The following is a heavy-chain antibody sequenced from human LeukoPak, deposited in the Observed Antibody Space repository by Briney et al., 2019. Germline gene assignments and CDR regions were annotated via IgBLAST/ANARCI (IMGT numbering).Heavy chain of an antibody. V-gene: IGHV4-39*01. CDR3: ARLNAYSSSWHYFDS. D-gene: IGHD6-13*01. J-gene: IGHJ4*02. CDR1: GGSISSSSYF. Sequence: SETLSLTCTVSGGSISSSSYFWGWIRQPPGRDLEWIGTLYYSGTTSYNPSLQSRVTISVDTSKNQFSLKLSSVTAADTSIYYCARLNAYSSSWHYFDSWGQGTLVTVSS. CDR2: LYYSGTT.